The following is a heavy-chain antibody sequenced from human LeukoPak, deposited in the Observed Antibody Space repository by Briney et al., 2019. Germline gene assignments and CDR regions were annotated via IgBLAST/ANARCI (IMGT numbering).Heavy chain of an antibody. CDR2: ISYDGSNK. Sequence: PGGSLRLSCAASGFTFSSYAMLWVRQAPGKGLEWVAVISYDGSNKYNAGSVKGRFTISRANSKNTPYLRMNSRRAEDTAVYYCASLSWSDYWGQGTLVTVSS. J-gene: IGHJ4*02. D-gene: IGHD3-3*01. CDR3: ASLSWSDY. CDR1: GFTFSSYA. V-gene: IGHV3-30-3*01.